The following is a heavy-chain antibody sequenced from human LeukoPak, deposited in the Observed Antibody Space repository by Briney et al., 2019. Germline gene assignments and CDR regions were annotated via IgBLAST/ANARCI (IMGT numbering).Heavy chain of an antibody. J-gene: IGHJ4*02. V-gene: IGHV3-53*01. Sequence: GGSLRLSCAASAFTVSSNSMGWVRQAPGKGLEWVSVIYSGGSTYYADSVKGRFTISRDNSKNTLYLQMNSLRAEDTAVYYCAKDPIDWNPGYWGQGTLVTVSS. CDR2: IYSGGST. CDR1: AFTVSSNS. D-gene: IGHD1-1*01. CDR3: AKDPIDWNPGY.